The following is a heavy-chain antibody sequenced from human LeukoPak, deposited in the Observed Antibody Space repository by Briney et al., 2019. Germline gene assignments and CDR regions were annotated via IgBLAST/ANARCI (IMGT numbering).Heavy chain of an antibody. J-gene: IGHJ4*02. Sequence: GGSLRLSCAASGLTFSSYAMSWVRQAPGKGLEWVSAISGSGGSTYYADSVKGRFTISRDNSKNTLYLQMNSLRAEDTAVYYCARLGRGSSWSYDYWGQGTLVTVSS. CDR2: ISGSGGST. V-gene: IGHV3-23*01. D-gene: IGHD6-13*01. CDR1: GLTFSSYA. CDR3: ARLGRGSSWSYDY.